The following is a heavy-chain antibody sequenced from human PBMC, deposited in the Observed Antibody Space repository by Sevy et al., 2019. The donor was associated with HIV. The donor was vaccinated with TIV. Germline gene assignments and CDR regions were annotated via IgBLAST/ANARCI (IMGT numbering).Heavy chain of an antibody. CDR3: TREKYYYDSSGYHPGAFDI. Sequence: GGSLRLSCTASGFTFGDYAMSWFRQAPGKGLEWVGFIRSKAYGGTTEYAASVKGRFTISRDDSKSIAYLQMNSLKTEDTAVYYCTREKYYYDSSGYHPGAFDIWGQGTMVTVSS. CDR1: GFTFGDYA. CDR2: IRSKAYGGTT. J-gene: IGHJ3*02. V-gene: IGHV3-49*03. D-gene: IGHD3-22*01.